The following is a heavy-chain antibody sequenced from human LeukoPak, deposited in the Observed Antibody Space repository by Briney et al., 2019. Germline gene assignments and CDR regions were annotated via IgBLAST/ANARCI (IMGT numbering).Heavy chain of an antibody. D-gene: IGHD2-2*01. CDR1: GYTFTSYG. CDR3: ARVTHLGYCSSTSCDA. CDR2: ISAYNGNT. V-gene: IGHV1-18*01. J-gene: IGHJ5*02. Sequence: GASVKVSCKASGYTFTSYGISWVRQAPGQGLEWMGWISAYNGNTNYAQKLQGRVTMTTDTSTSTAYMELRSLRSDDTAVYYCARVTHLGYCSSTSCDAWGQGTLVTVSS.